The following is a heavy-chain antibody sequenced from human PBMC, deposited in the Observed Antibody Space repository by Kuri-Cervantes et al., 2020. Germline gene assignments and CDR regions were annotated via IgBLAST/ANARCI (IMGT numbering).Heavy chain of an antibody. D-gene: IGHD2-2*01. CDR3: AAAMRRPQKNWFDP. V-gene: IGHV4-30-4*08. J-gene: IGHJ5*02. Sequence: SETLSLTCTVSGGSISSGDYYWSWIRQPPGKGLEWIGYIYYSGSTYYNPSLKSRVTISLDTSKNQFSLKLSSVTAADTAVYYCAAAMRRPQKNWFDPWGQGTLVTVSS. CDR1: GGSISSGDYY. CDR2: IYYSGST.